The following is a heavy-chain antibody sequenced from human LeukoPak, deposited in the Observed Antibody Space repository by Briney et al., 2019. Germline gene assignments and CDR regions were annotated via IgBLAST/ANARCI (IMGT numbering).Heavy chain of an antibody. CDR1: GFTFSSYS. D-gene: IGHD5-12*01. V-gene: IGHV3-48*04. Sequence: GGSLRLSCAASGFTFSSYSMNWVRQAPGKGLEWVSYISSSSSTIYYADSVKGRFTISRDNAKNSLYLQMNSLRAEDTAVYYCARAFRVATIGYWGQGTLVTVSS. CDR3: ARAFRVATIGY. J-gene: IGHJ4*02. CDR2: ISSSSSTI.